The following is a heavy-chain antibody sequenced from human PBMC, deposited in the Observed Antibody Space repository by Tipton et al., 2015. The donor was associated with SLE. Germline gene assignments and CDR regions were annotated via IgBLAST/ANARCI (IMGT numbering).Heavy chain of an antibody. CDR1: GFTFSSYG. CDR2: IWYDGSNK. Sequence: SLRLSCAASGFTFSSYGMHWVRQAPGKGLEWVAVIWYDGSNKYYADSVKGRFTISRDNSKNTLYLQMNSLRAEDTAVYYCARERLVAGYFDYWGHGTLVTVSS. V-gene: IGHV3-33*01. J-gene: IGHJ4*01. D-gene: IGHD6-19*01. CDR3: ARERLVAGYFDY.